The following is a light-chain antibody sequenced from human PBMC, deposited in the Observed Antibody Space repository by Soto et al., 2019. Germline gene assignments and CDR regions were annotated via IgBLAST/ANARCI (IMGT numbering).Light chain of an antibody. CDR1: QSISSW. V-gene: IGKV1-5*01. CDR3: QQYNSYSWT. CDR2: DAS. Sequence: DIQMTQSPSTLSASVGDRVTITCRASQSISSWLAWYQQKPGKAPKLLIYDASSLESEVPSRFSGSGSGTGFTLTISSLQPDDFATYYCQQYNSYSWTFGQGTKVEIK. J-gene: IGKJ1*01.